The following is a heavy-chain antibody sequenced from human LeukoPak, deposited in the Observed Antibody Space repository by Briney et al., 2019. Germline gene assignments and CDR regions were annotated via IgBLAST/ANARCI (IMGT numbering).Heavy chain of an antibody. D-gene: IGHD1-26*01. J-gene: IGHJ4*02. Sequence: GGSLRLSCAASGFTFSNAWMSWVRQAPGKGLEWIGRTKSKTDGGTTDYAAPVKGRFTISRDDSKNTLYLQMNSLKTEDTAVYYCTTAPQYSGSYYFDYWGQGTLVTDSS. V-gene: IGHV3-15*01. CDR1: GFTFSNAW. CDR2: TKSKTDGGTT. CDR3: TTAPQYSGSYYFDY.